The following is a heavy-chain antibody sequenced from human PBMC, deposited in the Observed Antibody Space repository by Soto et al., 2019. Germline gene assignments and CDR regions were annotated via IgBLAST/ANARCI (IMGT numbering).Heavy chain of an antibody. D-gene: IGHD3-22*01. CDR2: IIPIFGTA. CDR1: GGTLSSYA. J-gene: IGHJ1*01. CDR3: ARGVPDSSGYYRAEYFKH. Sequence: QVQLVQSGAEVKKPGSSVTVSCKASGGTLSSYAISWVRQAPGQGLEWMGGIIPIFGTANYAQKFQGRVTITADESTSTAYMELSSLRSEDTAVYYCARGVPDSSGYYRAEYFKHLGQGTLVTVSS. V-gene: IGHV1-69*01.